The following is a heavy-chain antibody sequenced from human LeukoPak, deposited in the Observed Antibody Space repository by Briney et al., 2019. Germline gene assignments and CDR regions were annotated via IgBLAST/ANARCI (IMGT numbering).Heavy chain of an antibody. V-gene: IGHV3-23*01. J-gene: IGHJ4*02. D-gene: IGHD6-19*01. CDR2: IGAGGTFT. CDR1: GFTFSSYA. Sequence: PGGSLRLSCTASGFTFSSYAMNWVRQAPGKGLEWVSGIGAGGTFTYYADSVKGRFTISRDNSKNTLYLQMNSLRAEDTAVYYCAKDLNSSGWYAAFDYWGQETLVTVSS. CDR3: AKDLNSSGWYAAFDY.